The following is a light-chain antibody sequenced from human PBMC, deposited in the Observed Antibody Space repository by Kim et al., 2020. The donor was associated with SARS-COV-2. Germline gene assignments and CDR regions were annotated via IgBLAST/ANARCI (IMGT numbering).Light chain of an antibody. CDR3: QQSDTFPPT. J-gene: IGKJ4*01. CDR1: QRLGSC. V-gene: IGKV1-12*01. Sequence: YAAVGDRVTITCRASQRLGSCLAWYHYEPEKAPKLLIYGASSLPSGVPSRFSGSGSGTDFTLTISILQPEDFASYYCQQSDTFPPTFGGGNKLEI. CDR2: GAS.